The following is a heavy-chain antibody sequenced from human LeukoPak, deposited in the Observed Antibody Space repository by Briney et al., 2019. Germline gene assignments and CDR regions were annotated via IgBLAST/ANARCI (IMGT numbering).Heavy chain of an antibody. Sequence: SSETLSLTCTVTDGSISSSSYYWAWIRQPPGKGLEWIGSIYYSGTTYYNPSLESRVTISEDTSKNQFSLMLRSVTAADTAVYFCARQASDYFYYYMDVWGKGTTVTVSS. J-gene: IGHJ6*03. CDR2: IYYSGTT. CDR1: DGSISSSSYY. CDR3: ARQASDYFYYYMDV. V-gene: IGHV4-39*01.